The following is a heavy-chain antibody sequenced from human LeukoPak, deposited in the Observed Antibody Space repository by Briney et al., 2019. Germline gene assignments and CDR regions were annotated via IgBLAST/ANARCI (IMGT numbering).Heavy chain of an antibody. CDR2: IYHSGST. CDR3: ARLGLPFDY. CDR1: GYSISSGYY. V-gene: IGHV4-38-2*01. J-gene: IGHJ4*02. D-gene: IGHD2-15*01. Sequence: PSETLSLTCAVSGYSISSGYYWGWIRQPPGKGLEWIGSIYHSGSTYYNPSLKSRVTISVDTSKNQFSLKLTSVTAADTAVYYCARLGLPFDYWGQGTLVTVSS.